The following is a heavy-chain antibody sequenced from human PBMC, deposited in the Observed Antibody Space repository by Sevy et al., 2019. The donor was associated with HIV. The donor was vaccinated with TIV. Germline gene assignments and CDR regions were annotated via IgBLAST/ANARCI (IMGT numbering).Heavy chain of an antibody. CDR2: ISNDGNDK. J-gene: IGHJ5*02. V-gene: IGHV3-30*03. D-gene: IGHD1-7*01. CDR1: GFIFSRHG. Sequence: GGSLRLSCSASGFIFSRHGMHWVRQAPGKGLEWVAVISNDGNDKQYADSVKGRFTISRDNAKNSLYLQMNSLRAEDTAVYYCARISGTTQRYNWFDPWGQGTLVTVSS. CDR3: ARISGTTQRYNWFDP.